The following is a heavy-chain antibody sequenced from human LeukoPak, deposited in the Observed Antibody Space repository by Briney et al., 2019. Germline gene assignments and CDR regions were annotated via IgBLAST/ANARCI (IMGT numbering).Heavy chain of an antibody. Sequence: TGGSLRLSCAAFGFSVTTHGMSWVRQAPGKGLEWVATISYDGSNKYHADSVKDRFTISRDNSKNTLYLQMNSLRAEDTAVYYCARDLRFWSGYSWSHWGQGTLVTVSS. D-gene: IGHD3-3*01. CDR2: ISYDGSNK. V-gene: IGHV3-33*05. CDR3: ARDLRFWSGYSWSH. CDR1: GFSVTTHG. J-gene: IGHJ4*02.